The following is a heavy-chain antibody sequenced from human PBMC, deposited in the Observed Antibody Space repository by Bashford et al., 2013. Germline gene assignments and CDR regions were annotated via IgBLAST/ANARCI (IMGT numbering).Heavy chain of an antibody. D-gene: IGHD5-12*01. J-gene: IGHJ4*02. CDR3: ARENFLSGYGRRSYYFDY. CDR2: MNPNSGNT. V-gene: IGHV1-8*01. Sequence: WVRQAPGQGLEWMGWMNPNSGNTGYAQKFQGRVTMTRNTSISTAYMELSSLRSEDTAVYYCARENFLSGYGRRSYYFDYWGQGTLVTVSS.